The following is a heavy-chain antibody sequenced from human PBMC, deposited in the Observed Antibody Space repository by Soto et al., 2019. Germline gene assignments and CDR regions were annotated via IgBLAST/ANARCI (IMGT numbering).Heavy chain of an antibody. V-gene: IGHV1-46*01. J-gene: IGHJ5*02. CDR1: GYTFTSYY. Sequence: ASVKVSCKASGYTFTSYYMHWVRQAPGQGLEWMGIINPSGGSTSYAQKFQGRVTMTRDTSTSTVYMELSSLRSEDTAVYYCARSGSSGYDWALNWFDPWGQGTLVTVSS. CDR2: INPSGGST. D-gene: IGHD5-12*01. CDR3: ARSGSSGYDWALNWFDP.